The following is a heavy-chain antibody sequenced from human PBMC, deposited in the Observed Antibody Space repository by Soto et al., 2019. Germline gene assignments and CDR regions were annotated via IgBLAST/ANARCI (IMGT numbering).Heavy chain of an antibody. CDR1: GTTFSNFA. D-gene: IGHD3-22*01. CDR3: VRGPDYEGYFDY. CDR2: IILPFGTP. Sequence: QVRLVQSGAEVKKTGSSVKVSCEASGTTFSNFAIGWVRQAPGQGLEWTGGIILPFGTPNYAQKFQGRVTISADESMTTAYMELRGLRSEDTAVYYCVRGPDYEGYFDYWGQGTLVTGSS. V-gene: IGHV1-69*12. J-gene: IGHJ4*02.